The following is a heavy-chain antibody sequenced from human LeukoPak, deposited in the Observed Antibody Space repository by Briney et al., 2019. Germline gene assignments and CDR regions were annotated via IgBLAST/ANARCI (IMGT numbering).Heavy chain of an antibody. Sequence: GGSLRLSCVASGFTVNNNYMNWIRQGPGKGLEWVSVISSGGSTYYADSVTGRFTISRDNSKNTLYLQMNSLRVEDTAVYYCGRDLIGTAASWDCWGQGTLVTVSS. CDR3: GRDLIGTAASWDC. D-gene: IGHD6-25*01. J-gene: IGHJ4*02. V-gene: IGHV3-53*01. CDR2: ISSGGST. CDR1: GFTVNNNY.